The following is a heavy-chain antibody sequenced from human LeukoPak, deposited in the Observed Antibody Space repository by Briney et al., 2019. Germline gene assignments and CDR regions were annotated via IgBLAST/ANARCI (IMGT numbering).Heavy chain of an antibody. J-gene: IGHJ4*02. CDR2: IYSGGST. CDR3: ARDRVSLFDY. Sequence: GGSLRLSCAASGFTVSSNYMSWVRQAPGKGLEWVSVIYSGGSTYYTDSVKGRFTISRDNSKNTLYLQMNSLRAEDTAVYYCARDRVSLFDYWGQGTLVTVSS. V-gene: IGHV3-53*01. CDR1: GFTVSSNY.